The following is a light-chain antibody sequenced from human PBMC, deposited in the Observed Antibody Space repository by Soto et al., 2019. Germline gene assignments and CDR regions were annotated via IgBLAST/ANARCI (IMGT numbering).Light chain of an antibody. CDR2: LEGSGSY. CDR3: ETWDSNTVV. J-gene: IGLJ2*01. V-gene: IGLV4-60*02. CDR1: SGHSSYI. Sequence: QPVLTQSSSASASLGSSVKLTCTLSSGHSSYIIAWHQQQPGKAPRYLMKLEGSGSYNKGSGVPDRFSGSSSGADRYLTISNLQFEDEADYYCETWDSNTVVFGGGTKVTV.